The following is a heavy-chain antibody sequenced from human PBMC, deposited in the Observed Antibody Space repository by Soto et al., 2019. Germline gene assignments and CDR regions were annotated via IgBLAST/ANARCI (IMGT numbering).Heavy chain of an antibody. Sequence: QVQLVQSGAEVKKPGASVKVSCKATGYTFTGYYMHWVRQAPGQGLEWMGWINPNSGGTNYAQKFQGRINMTRDTSISTAYMELSRLRSDDTAVYYCARFDDVWSGHKGNVDPWGQGTLVTVSS. CDR3: ARFDDVWSGHKGNVDP. V-gene: IGHV1-2*02. D-gene: IGHD3-3*01. CDR2: INPNSGGT. J-gene: IGHJ5*02. CDR1: GYTFTGYY.